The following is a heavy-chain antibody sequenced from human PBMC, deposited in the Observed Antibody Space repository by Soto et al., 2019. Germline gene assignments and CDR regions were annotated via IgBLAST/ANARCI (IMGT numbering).Heavy chain of an antibody. V-gene: IGHV3-21*06. Sequence: LRLSCAASGLTFTRYSMNWVRQAPGKGLEWVSSISSTTNYIYYGDSMKGRFTISRDNAKNSLYLEMNSLRAEDTAVYYCARESEDLTSNFDYWGQGTLVTVSS. CDR2: ISSTTNYI. CDR3: ARESEDLTSNFDY. CDR1: GLTFTRYS. J-gene: IGHJ4*02.